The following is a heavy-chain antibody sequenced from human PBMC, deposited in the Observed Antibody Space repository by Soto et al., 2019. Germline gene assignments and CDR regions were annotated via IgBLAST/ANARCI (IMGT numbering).Heavy chain of an antibody. V-gene: IGHV3-21*06. Sequence: LRLSCAASGLTFTRYSMNWVRQAPGKGLEWVSSISSTTNYIYYGDSMKGRFTISRDNAKNSLYLEMNSLRAEDTAVYYCARESEDLTSNFDYWGQGTLVTVSS. CDR2: ISSTTNYI. CDR3: ARESEDLTSNFDY. CDR1: GLTFTRYS. J-gene: IGHJ4*02.